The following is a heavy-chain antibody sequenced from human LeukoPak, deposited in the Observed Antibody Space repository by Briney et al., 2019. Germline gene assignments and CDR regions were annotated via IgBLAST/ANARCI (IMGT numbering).Heavy chain of an antibody. CDR1: GYTFTSYD. Sequence: ASVTVSFTASGYTFTSYDINWVRQATGQGLEWMGWMSPNSGNTGYAQKFQGRVTMTRSTSMSTAYMELSSLRSEDTAVYYCARGPPNWGYDYWGQGTLVTVSS. CDR3: ARGPPNWGYDY. CDR2: MSPNSGNT. J-gene: IGHJ4*02. V-gene: IGHV1-8*01. D-gene: IGHD7-27*01.